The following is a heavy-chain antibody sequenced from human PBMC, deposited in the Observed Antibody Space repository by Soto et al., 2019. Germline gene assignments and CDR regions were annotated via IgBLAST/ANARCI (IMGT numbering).Heavy chain of an antibody. CDR3: ARSDGYSYGHPLDY. Sequence: SVKVSCKASGFTFTSSAVQWVRQARGQRLEWIGWIVVGSGNTNYAQKYQERVTITRDMSTSTAYMELSSLRSEDTAVYYCARSDGYSYGHPLDYWGQGTLVTVSS. V-gene: IGHV1-58*01. J-gene: IGHJ4*02. CDR1: GFTFTSSA. D-gene: IGHD5-18*01. CDR2: IVVGSGNT.